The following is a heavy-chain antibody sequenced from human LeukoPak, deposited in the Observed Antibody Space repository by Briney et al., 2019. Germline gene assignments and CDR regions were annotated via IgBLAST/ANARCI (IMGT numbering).Heavy chain of an antibody. D-gene: IGHD2-15*01. CDR3: AKVETAVAATLRGFDY. V-gene: IGHV3-23*01. CDR2: IGGSGGST. CDR1: GFTFSSYA. J-gene: IGHJ4*02. Sequence: HSGGSLRLSCAASGFTFSSYAMSWVRQAPGKGLEWVSSIGGSGGSTYYADSVKGRFTISRDNSKNTLYLQMNSLRAEDTAVYYCAKVETAVAATLRGFDYWGQGTLVTVSS.